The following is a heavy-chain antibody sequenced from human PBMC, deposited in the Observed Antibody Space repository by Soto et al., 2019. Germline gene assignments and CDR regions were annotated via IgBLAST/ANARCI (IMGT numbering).Heavy chain of an antibody. Sequence: QVQLQESGPGLVKPSQTLSLTGTVSGGSISSGGYYWSWIRQHPGNGLEWIGYIYYSGSTYYNPSLKSRVTISVDTSKNQSSLKLSSVTAADTAVYYCARDRRHFWCGYSSGAMDDWGQGTLVTVSS. CDR2: IYYSGST. J-gene: IGHJ4*02. CDR3: ARDRRHFWCGYSSGAMDD. D-gene: IGHD3-3*02. CDR1: GGSISSGGYY. V-gene: IGHV4-31*03.